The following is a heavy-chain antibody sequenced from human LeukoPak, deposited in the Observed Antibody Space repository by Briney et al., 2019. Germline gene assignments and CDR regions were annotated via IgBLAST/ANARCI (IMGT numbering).Heavy chain of an antibody. CDR3: ARHSVSIFGMVIIPPYFDY. V-gene: IGHV3-66*04. J-gene: IGHJ4*02. Sequence: GGSLRLSCAASGFTVSSNYMSWVRQAPGKGLEWVSVIYSGGSTYYADSVKGRFTISRDNTKNTLYLQMNSLRAEDTAVYYCARHSVSIFGMVIIPPYFDYWGQGTLVTVSS. CDR2: IYSGGST. D-gene: IGHD3-3*01. CDR1: GFTVSSNY.